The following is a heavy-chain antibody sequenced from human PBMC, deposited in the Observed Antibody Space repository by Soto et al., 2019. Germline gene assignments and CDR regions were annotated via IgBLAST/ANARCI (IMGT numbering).Heavy chain of an antibody. Sequence: QLQLQESGPGLVKPSETLSLTCTVSGGSISSSSYYWGWIRQPPGKGLEWIGSIYYSGSTYYNPSLKSQVTISVDMSSIQFSLTLSSVTAAVTAVYYCARHLIKQLVRYAFDIWGQGTMVTVSS. CDR1: GGSISSSSYY. J-gene: IGHJ3*02. D-gene: IGHD6-6*01. CDR2: IYYSGST. V-gene: IGHV4-39*01. CDR3: ARHLIKQLVRYAFDI.